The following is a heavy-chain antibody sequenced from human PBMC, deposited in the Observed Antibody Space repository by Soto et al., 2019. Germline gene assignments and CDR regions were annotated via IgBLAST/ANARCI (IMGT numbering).Heavy chain of an antibody. J-gene: IGHJ4*02. D-gene: IGHD2-8*02. CDR3: AALTGGAGGNGY. V-gene: IGHV4-61*01. CDR2: QTGST. Sequence: QVQLQESGPGLIKPSETLSLTCTVSGGSVTSGSYHWTGIRQPPGKVLEWIGQTGSTNYNPSLKSRMPKSVDTSKTQFSLILRSVTAADTAVYYCAALTGGAGGNGYWGQGTQVTVSS. CDR1: GGSVTSGSYH.